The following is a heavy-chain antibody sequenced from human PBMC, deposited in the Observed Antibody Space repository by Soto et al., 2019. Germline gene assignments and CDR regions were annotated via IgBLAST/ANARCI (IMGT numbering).Heavy chain of an antibody. Sequence: KTSETLSLTCAVSGGSISSGGYSWSWIRQPPGKGLEWIGYIYHSGSTYYNPSLKSRVTISVDRSKNQFSLKLSSVTAADTAVYYCAREVADGYMYYFDYWGQGTLVTVSS. CDR2: IYHSGST. CDR3: AREVADGYMYYFDY. V-gene: IGHV4-30-2*01. D-gene: IGHD2-21*01. CDR1: GGSISSGGYS. J-gene: IGHJ4*02.